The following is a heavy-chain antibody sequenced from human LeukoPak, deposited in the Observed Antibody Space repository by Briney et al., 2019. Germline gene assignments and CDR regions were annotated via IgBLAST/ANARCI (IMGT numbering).Heavy chain of an antibody. D-gene: IGHD1-26*01. CDR2: INPNSGDT. CDR3: ARDPLGGSAY. CDR1: GYTFTGSS. J-gene: IGHJ4*02. V-gene: IGHV1-2*02. Sequence: ASVKVSCKASGYTFTGSSIHWVRQAPGQGLEWMGWINPNSGDTNYAQKCQGRVTLTRDTSISTAYMELSRLISDDTAVYFCARDPLGGSAYWGQGTLVTVSS.